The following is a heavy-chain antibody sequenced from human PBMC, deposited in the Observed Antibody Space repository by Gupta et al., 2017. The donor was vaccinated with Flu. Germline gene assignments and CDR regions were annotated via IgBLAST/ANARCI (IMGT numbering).Heavy chain of an antibody. D-gene: IGHD3-10*01. CDR2: INPNSGGT. Sequence: EWMGRINPNSGGTNYAQKFQGRVTMTRDTSISTAYMELSRLRSDDTAVYYCARDGVRGVTGSPYYYYYYMDVWGKGTTVTVSS. V-gene: IGHV1-2*06. CDR3: ARDGVRGVTGSPYYYYYYMDV. J-gene: IGHJ6*03.